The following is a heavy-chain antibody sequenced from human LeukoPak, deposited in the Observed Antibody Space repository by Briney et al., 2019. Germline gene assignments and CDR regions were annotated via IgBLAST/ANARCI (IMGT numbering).Heavy chain of an antibody. V-gene: IGHV4-59*01. D-gene: IGHD3-10*01. CDR2: IYYSGST. J-gene: IGHJ4*02. Sequence: SETLSLTCTVSGGSISSYYWSWIRQPPGKGLEWVGYIYYSGSTNYNPSLKSRVTISVDTSKNQFSLKLSSVTAADTAVYYCARETVLYQTLYYDDSGGYFDYWGQGTLVTVSS. CDR3: ARETVLYQTLYYDDSGGYFDY. CDR1: GGSISSYY.